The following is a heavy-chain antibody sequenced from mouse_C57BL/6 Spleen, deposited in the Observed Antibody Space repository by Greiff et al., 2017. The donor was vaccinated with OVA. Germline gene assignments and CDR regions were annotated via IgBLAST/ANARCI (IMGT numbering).Heavy chain of an antibody. CDR1: GFSFNTYA. Sequence: EVQLVESGGGLVQPKGSLKLSCAASGFSFNTYAMNWVRQAPGKGLEWVARIRSKSNNYATYYADSVKDRFTISRDDSESMLYLQMNNLKTEDTAMYYCVRHEGKRYDYDGYYYAMDYWGQGTSVTVSS. CDR3: VRHEGKRYDYDGYYYAMDY. CDR2: IRSKSNNYAT. J-gene: IGHJ4*01. D-gene: IGHD2-4*01. V-gene: IGHV10-1*01.